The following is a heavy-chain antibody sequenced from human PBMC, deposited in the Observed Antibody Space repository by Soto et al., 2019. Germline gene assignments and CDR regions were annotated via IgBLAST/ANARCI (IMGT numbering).Heavy chain of an antibody. Sequence: ESLKVSFETCGYRFLSYWVSWVRQKPGKGLELMGTFYPVDSTSTYSPSFQGQVTISVDKSISTAYLHLSSLKASDTAMYYCARIIGYCRNNDCSWTFDIWGQGTTVTVSS. CDR1: GYRFLSYW. D-gene: IGHD2-2*03. CDR2: FYPVDSTS. CDR3: ARIIGYCRNNDCSWTFDI. J-gene: IGHJ3*02. V-gene: IGHV5-51*01.